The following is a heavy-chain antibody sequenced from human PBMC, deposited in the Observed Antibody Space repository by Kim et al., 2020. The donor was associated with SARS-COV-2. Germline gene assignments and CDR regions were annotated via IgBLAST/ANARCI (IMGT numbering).Heavy chain of an antibody. Sequence: NTTYAQKRQGRVTMNTDTSTSTAYMELRSLRSDDTAVYYCARDLGRIAYYYGMDVWGQGTTVTVSS. J-gene: IGHJ6*02. CDR3: ARDLGRIAYYYGMDV. V-gene: IGHV1-18*01. CDR2: NT. D-gene: IGHD2-15*01.